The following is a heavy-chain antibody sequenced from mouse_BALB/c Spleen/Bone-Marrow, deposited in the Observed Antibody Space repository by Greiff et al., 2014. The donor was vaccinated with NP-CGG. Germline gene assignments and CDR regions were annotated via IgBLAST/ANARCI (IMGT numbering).Heavy chain of an antibody. CDR3: ASRGDYSYSMDY. CDR2: IYPGDGDT. V-gene: IGHV1-80*01. J-gene: IGHJ4*01. Sequence: VQLQESGAELVRPGSSVKISCKASGYAFSNYWMNWMKQRPGQGLEWIGQIYPGDGDTNYNGEFKGKATLTGDKSSNTAYMQLSSLTSEDSAVYFCASRGDYSYSMDYWGQGTSVTVSS. CDR1: GYAFSNYW. D-gene: IGHD1-1*01.